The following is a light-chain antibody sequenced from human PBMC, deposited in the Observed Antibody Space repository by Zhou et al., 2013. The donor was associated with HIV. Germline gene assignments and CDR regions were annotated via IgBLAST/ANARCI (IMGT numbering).Light chain of an antibody. CDR3: QQSYSTPLT. V-gene: IGKV1-39*01. CDR2: AAS. J-gene: IGKJ4*01. CDR1: QSISSY. Sequence: DIQMTQSPSSLSASVGDRVIITCRASQSISSYLNWYQLKSGKAPKLLIYAASSLQSGVPSRFSGSGSGTDFTLTISSLQPEDFATYYCQQSYSTPLTFGGGTEGGDQT.